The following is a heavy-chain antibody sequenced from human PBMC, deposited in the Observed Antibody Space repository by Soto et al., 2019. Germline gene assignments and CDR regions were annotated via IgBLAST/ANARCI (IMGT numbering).Heavy chain of an antibody. V-gene: IGHV3-53*04. CDR1: GFTVSSNY. CDR3: VRGRYGSEIH. J-gene: IGHJ4*02. CDR2: VYSGGAT. D-gene: IGHD3-10*01. Sequence: EVRLVESGGGLVQPGGSLRLSCAAFGFTVSSNYMTWVRLAPGKGLEWVSLVYSGGATHYAASVKGRFTISTHSSQNTRFLQMNSLRTEDTATYYCVRGRYGSEIHWGQGTKVTVSS.